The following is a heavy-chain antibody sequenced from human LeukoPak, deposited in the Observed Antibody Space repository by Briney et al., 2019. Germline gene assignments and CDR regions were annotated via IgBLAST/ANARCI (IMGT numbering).Heavy chain of an antibody. J-gene: IGHJ4*02. CDR2: IKSKTDGGTT. CDR3: TVEGGFEYSSSSSLDY. V-gene: IGHV3-15*01. D-gene: IGHD6-6*01. Sequence: PGGSLRLSCAASGFTFSNAWMSWVRQAPGKGLEWVGRIKSKTDGGTTDYAAPVKGRFTISRDDSKNTLYLQMNSLKTEDTAVYYRTVEGGFEYSSSSSLDYWGQGTLVTVSS. CDR1: GFTFSNAW.